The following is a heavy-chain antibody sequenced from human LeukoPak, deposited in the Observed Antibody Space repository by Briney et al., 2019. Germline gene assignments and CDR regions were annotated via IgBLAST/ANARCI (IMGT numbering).Heavy chain of an antibody. CDR1: GGSISSSSHY. CDR3: CGSGWFAGPFGY. D-gene: IGHD6-19*01. CDR2: IYYSGDA. Sequence: SETLSLTCTVSGGSISSSSHYWGWIRQPPGKGLEWIGSIYYSGDAYHNPSLKSRVTISVDTSKNQFSLKLTSVTAADTAVYYCCGSGWFAGPFGYWGQGALVTVSS. V-gene: IGHV4-39*07. J-gene: IGHJ4*02.